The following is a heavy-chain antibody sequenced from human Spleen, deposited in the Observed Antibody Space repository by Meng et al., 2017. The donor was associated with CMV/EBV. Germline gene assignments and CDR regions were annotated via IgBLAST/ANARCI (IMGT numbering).Heavy chain of an antibody. Sequence: SLPCAADGGPFIGYYWNWIRQSPGKGLEWIGEINHTGGTNYNLSLKSRVTISVDKSKNQFSLKVTSVTAADTAVYYCARGRVTDFDYWGQGTLVTVSS. D-gene: IGHD2-21*02. CDR3: ARGRVTDFDY. CDR2: INHTGGT. V-gene: IGHV4-34*01. J-gene: IGHJ4*02. CDR1: GGPFIGYY.